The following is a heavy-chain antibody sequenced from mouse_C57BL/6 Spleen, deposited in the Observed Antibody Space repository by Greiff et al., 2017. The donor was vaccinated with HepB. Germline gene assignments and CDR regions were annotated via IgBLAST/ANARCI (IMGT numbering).Heavy chain of an antibody. CDR3: AVPLCGSCAYYAMDY. CDR2: IDPDDGET. D-gene: IGHD1-1*01. Sequence: VQLQQSGAELVKPGASVKLSCTASGFNFTDYYMHWVKQRPEQGLEWIGRIDPDDGETKYAPKFQGKATITADTSSNTAYLQLSSLTSEDTAVYDCAVPLCGSCAYYAMDYWGQGTSVTVSS. V-gene: IGHV14-2*01. CDR1: GFNFTDYY. J-gene: IGHJ4*01.